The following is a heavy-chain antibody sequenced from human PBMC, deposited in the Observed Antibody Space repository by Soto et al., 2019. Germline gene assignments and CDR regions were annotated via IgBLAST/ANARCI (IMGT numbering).Heavy chain of an antibody. CDR3: ASNKRYYYYMDV. Sequence: SETLSLTCTVSGGSISSGGYYWSWIRQHPGKGLEWIGYIYYSGSTYYNPSLKSRVTISVDTSKNQFSLKLSSVTAADTAVYYCASNKRYYYYMDVWGKGTTVTVSS. V-gene: IGHV4-31*03. CDR1: GGSISSGGYY. CDR2: IYYSGST. J-gene: IGHJ6*03.